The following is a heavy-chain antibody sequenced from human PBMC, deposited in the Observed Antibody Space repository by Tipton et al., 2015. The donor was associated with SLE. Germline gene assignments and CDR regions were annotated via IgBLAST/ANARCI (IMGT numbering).Heavy chain of an antibody. V-gene: IGHV1-2*02. J-gene: IGHJ4*02. Sequence: QVQLVQSGAEVKRPGASVKVSCKASGYTFSGSYIHWVRQAPGQGLEWMGWITPNSGGTNYAQKFQGRVTMTRDTSISTAYMELSSLTSDDTAVYYCAGDLAYCSSTTCYRNFDYWGQGTLVTVSS. CDR1: GYTFSGSY. CDR2: ITPNSGGT. CDR3: AGDLAYCSSTTCYRNFDY. D-gene: IGHD2-2*02.